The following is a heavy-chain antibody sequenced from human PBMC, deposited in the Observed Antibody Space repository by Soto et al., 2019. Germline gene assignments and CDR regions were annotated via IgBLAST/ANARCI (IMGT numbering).Heavy chain of an antibody. Sequence: QLQLQESGPGLVKHSETLSLTCNVSGVFISRSDYYWGWIRQPPGKGLGWIGSIYYDGPPYYNPSLKSRVPVSLVTSKNPVSLKVDSVTAAHSAVYYCAPITSARPDYWGRGTLVTVSS. CDR3: APITSARPDY. CDR2: IYYDGPP. CDR1: GVFISRSDYY. J-gene: IGHJ4*02. D-gene: IGHD3-10*01. V-gene: IGHV4-39*02.